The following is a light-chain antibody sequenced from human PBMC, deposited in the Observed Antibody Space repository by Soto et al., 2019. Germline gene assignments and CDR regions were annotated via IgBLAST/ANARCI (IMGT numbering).Light chain of an antibody. CDR3: SSYTASIPYV. V-gene: IGLV2-14*03. J-gene: IGLJ1*01. CDR1: SSDVGGYNY. CDR2: DVS. Sequence: QSVLTQPASVSGSPGQSITISCSGTSSDVGGYNYVSWYQQHPGKAPKLVIYDVSDRPSGISNRFSGSKSGNTASLTISGLQAEDEADYYCSSYTASIPYVFGTGTKVTVL.